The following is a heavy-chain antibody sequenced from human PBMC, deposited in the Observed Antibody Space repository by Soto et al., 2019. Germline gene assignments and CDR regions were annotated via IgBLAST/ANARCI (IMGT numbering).Heavy chain of an antibody. CDR1: GGSISSYY. J-gene: IGHJ6*02. CDR2: IYYSGST. CDR3: ARDRIGYDFWSGYYSGMDV. Sequence: QVQLQESGPGLVKPSETLSLTCTVSGGSISSYYWSWSRQPPGKGLEWIGYIYYSGSTNYNPSLKSRVTISVDTSKNQFALKLSSVTAADTAVYYCARDRIGYDFWSGYYSGMDVWGQGTTVTVSS. D-gene: IGHD3-3*01. V-gene: IGHV4-59*01.